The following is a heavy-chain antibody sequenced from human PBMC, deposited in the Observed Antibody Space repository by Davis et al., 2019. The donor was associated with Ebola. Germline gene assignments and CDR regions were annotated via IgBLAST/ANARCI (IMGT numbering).Heavy chain of an antibody. CDR3: ARSITMVRGAQTYYYYGRDV. Sequence: AASVPVSCKASGYTFTGYYMHWVRQAPGQGLEWMGWINPNSGGTNYAQKFQGGVTMTRDTSISTAYMELSRLRSDDTAVYYCARSITMVRGAQTYYYYGRDVWGQGTTVTVSS. J-gene: IGHJ6*02. CDR1: GYTFTGYY. V-gene: IGHV1-2*02. CDR2: INPNSGGT. D-gene: IGHD3-10*01.